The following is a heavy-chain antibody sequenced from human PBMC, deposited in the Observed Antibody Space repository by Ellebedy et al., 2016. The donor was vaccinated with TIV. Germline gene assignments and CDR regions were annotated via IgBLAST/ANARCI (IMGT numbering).Heavy chain of an antibody. CDR3: ASRIQSNFDY. D-gene: IGHD2-21*01. J-gene: IGHJ4*02. V-gene: IGHV3-21*01. CDR2: ISSSNGFI. Sequence: GGSLRLSCAASGFSFSNYTMNWVRQAPGKGLEWVSIISSSNGFIWNADSVKGRFTISRDKAKNSLYLQMKSLRAEDTAVYYCASRIQSNFDYWGQGTLVTVSS. CDR1: GFSFSNYT.